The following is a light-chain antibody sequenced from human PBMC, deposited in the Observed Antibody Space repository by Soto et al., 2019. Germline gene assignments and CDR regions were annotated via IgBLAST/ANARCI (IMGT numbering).Light chain of an antibody. V-gene: IGLV2-8*01. CDR1: SSVVGAYNY. CDR3: CSYADNTNYV. CDR2: EVT. J-gene: IGLJ1*01. Sequence: QSVLTQPPSASGSLGQSVTISCTGTSSVVGAYNYVSCYQQHPCKAPKLMIYEVTRRPSGVPDRFSGSKSGNTASLNVSGLQAEDESDYYCCSYADNTNYVFRPGTKVTV.